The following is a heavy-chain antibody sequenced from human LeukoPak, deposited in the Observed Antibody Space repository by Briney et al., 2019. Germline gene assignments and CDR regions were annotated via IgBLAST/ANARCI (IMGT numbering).Heavy chain of an antibody. D-gene: IGHD3-16*01. CDR2: ISGSGGST. CDR3: ARSRGPNTFGGVHDY. J-gene: IGHJ4*02. V-gene: IGHV3-23*01. CDR1: GFIFSKYA. Sequence: GGSLRLSCAASGFIFSKYAMEWVRQAPGKGLEWVSGISGSGGSTYYADSVKGRFTISRDNSKNTLYLQMNSLRAEDTAVYYCARSRGPNTFGGVHDYWGQGTLVTVSS.